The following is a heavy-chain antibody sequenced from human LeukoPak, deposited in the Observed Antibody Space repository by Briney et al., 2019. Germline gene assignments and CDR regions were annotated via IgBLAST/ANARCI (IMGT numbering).Heavy chain of an antibody. Sequence: PGGSLRLSCAASGFTFSNHAMSWVRQAPGRGLEWVSTVTGDGDSTYYADSVRGRLSISRDNSKNTLSLQMNSLRAEDTAVYYCAGGYRYFHHWGQGTLVTVSS. V-gene: IGHV3-23*01. CDR2: VTGDGDST. J-gene: IGHJ1*01. D-gene: IGHD1-1*01. CDR1: GFTFSNHA. CDR3: AGGYRYFHH.